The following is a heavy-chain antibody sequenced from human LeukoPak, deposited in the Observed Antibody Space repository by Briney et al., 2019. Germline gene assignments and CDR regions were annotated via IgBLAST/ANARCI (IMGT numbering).Heavy chain of an antibody. V-gene: IGHV3-48*03. CDR2: ISSSGTII. Sequence: GGSLRLSCAASGFTFSSYEMNWVRQAPGKGLEWVSCISSSGTIIYYADSVKGRFTISRDNTKNSLSLQMKSLRTEDTAVYYCARDLGIVTGFDYWGQGTLVTVSS. CDR3: ARDLGIVTGFDY. CDR1: GFTFSSYE. D-gene: IGHD2-2*03. J-gene: IGHJ4*02.